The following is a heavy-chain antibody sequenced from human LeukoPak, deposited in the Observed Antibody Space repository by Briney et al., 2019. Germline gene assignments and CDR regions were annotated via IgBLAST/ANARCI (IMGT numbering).Heavy chain of an antibody. CDR1: GGSISSCF. Sequence: PSETLSLTCTVSGGSISSCFWSWIRQPAGKGLEWIGRIYSSGSTNYNPSLKSRVTISVDKSSNQFSLNLTSVTAADTAVYYCARDGNGSRAFDFWGQGTLVTVFS. V-gene: IGHV4-4*07. J-gene: IGHJ4*02. CDR2: IYSSGST. CDR3: ARDGNGSRAFDF. D-gene: IGHD2-15*01.